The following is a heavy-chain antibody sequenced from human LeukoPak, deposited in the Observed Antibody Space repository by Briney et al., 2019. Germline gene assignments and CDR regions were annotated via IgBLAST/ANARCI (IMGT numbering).Heavy chain of an antibody. Sequence: GGSLRLSCAASGFTFNTYWMSWVRQAPGQGLEWVANINQDESEEYYVDSVKGRFTISRDNSKNSLYLQMDSLRAEDTAVYHCATLRYCSGTTCFDAFDIWGQGTMVTVSS. D-gene: IGHD2-2*01. CDR2: INQDESEE. CDR3: ATLRYCSGTTCFDAFDI. CDR1: GFTFNTYW. J-gene: IGHJ3*02. V-gene: IGHV3-7*01.